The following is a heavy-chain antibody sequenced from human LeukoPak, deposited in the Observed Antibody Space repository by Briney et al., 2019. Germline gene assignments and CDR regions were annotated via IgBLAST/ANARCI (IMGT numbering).Heavy chain of an antibody. CDR3: ARGGIAARFAY. V-gene: IGHV3-33*01. Sequence: GRSLRLSCAVSGYTFSSHGMHWVRQAPGKGLEWVAAIWYDGSYKYYADSVKGRFTISRGNSKNSLYLQMNSLRVEDTAVYYCARGGIAARFAYWGQGTLVTVSS. CDR2: IWYDGSYK. D-gene: IGHD6-6*01. CDR1: GYTFSSHG. J-gene: IGHJ4*02.